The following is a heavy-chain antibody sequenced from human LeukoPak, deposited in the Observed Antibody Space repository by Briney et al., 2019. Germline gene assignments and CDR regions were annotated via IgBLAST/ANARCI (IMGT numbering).Heavy chain of an antibody. CDR1: GASISGHF. J-gene: IGHJ4*02. CDR2: INPTGYP. CDR3: AREYTTPSTSFDY. D-gene: IGHD6-6*01. Sequence: SETLSLTCTVSGASISGHFWSCIRQPLRKGLGWIDGINPTGYPNHNPPLKRRVTISVDTSKNQFSLKLSSMTAADTAVYYCAREYTTPSTSFDYWGQGTLVTVSS. V-gene: IGHV4-34*01.